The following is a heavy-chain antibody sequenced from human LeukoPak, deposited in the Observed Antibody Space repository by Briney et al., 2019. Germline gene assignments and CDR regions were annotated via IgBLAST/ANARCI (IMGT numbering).Heavy chain of an antibody. D-gene: IGHD3-22*01. J-gene: IGHJ4*02. CDR3: AKDLKYYDSSGYDHYPDY. CDR1: GFTFSSYA. Sequence: GGSLRPSCAASGFTFSSYAMSWVRQAPGKGLEWVSAISGSGGSTYYADSVKGRFTISRDNSKNTLYLQMNSLRAEDTAVYYCAKDLKYYDSSGYDHYPDYWGQGTLVTVSS. V-gene: IGHV3-23*01. CDR2: ISGSGGST.